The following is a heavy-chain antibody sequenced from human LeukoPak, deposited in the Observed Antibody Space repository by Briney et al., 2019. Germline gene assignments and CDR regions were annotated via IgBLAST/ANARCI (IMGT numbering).Heavy chain of an antibody. J-gene: IGHJ4*02. V-gene: IGHV3-33*01. CDR3: ATAVASSSGWYADY. CDR1: GFTFRSYG. CDR2: IWYDGSNK. D-gene: IGHD6-19*01. Sequence: GRSLRLSCAASGFTFRSYGMHWVRQAPGKGLEWVAVIWYDGSNKYYADSVKGRFTVSRDNSKNTLYLQMNSLRAEDTAVYYCATAVASSSGWYADYRGQGTLVTVSS.